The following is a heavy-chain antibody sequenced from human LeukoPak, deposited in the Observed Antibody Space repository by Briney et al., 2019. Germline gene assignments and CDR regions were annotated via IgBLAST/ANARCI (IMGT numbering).Heavy chain of an antibody. V-gene: IGHV4-59*01. Sequence: PSETLSLTCTVSGGSISGYYWSWIRQPPGKGLEWIGYIYYSGSTNYNPSLKSRVTISVDTSKNQFSLKLSSVTAADTAVYYCAREPSGSYGRIRHAFDIWGQGTMVTVSS. CDR3: AREPSGSYGRIRHAFDI. J-gene: IGHJ3*02. CDR2: IYYSGST. D-gene: IGHD1-26*01. CDR1: GGSISGYY.